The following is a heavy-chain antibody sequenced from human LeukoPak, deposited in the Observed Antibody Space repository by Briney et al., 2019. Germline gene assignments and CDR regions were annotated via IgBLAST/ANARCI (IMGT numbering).Heavy chain of an antibody. CDR2: INSDGSST. D-gene: IGHD2-21*02. V-gene: IGHV3-74*01. CDR3: AREKHIVMVTAHARRPNYYGMDV. Sequence: GGSLRLSCAASGFTFSSYWMHWVRQAPGKGLVWVSRINSDGSSTSYADSVKGRFTISRDNAKNTLYLQMNSLRAEDTAVYYCAREKHIVMVTAHARRPNYYGMDVWGQGTTVTVSS. CDR1: GFTFSSYW. J-gene: IGHJ6*02.